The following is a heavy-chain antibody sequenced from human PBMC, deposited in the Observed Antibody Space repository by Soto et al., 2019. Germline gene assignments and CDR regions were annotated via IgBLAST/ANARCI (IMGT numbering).Heavy chain of an antibody. V-gene: IGHV3-7*02. J-gene: IGHJ4*02. D-gene: IGHD6-13*01. Sequence: EVQLVESGGGLVQPGGSLRLSCEASGFTFSSRWMTWVGKGPGKGLGWVANIKQDENGKDYVDSVKGRFTISRDNAKNSLYLQMNSLRAEDTAVYYCATHDGPAAAGLVLDFWGQGTLVTVSS. CDR1: GFTFSSRW. CDR3: ATHDGPAAAGLVLDF. CDR2: IKQDENGK.